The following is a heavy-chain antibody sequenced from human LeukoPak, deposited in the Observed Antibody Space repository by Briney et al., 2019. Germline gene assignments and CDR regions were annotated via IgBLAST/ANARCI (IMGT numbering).Heavy chain of an antibody. CDR2: ISSSGTTM. J-gene: IGHJ4*02. Sequence: GGTLRLSCAASGFTFSDYYMSWICQTPGKGLECVSYISSSGTTMEYAKSVKGRFTISRHNAKDSLYLQMNNLEAEDMAVYYCARGHPYGMIWGQGTLVSVSS. D-gene: IGHD2-8*01. CDR1: GFTFSDYY. CDR3: ARGHPYGMI. V-gene: IGHV3-11*01.